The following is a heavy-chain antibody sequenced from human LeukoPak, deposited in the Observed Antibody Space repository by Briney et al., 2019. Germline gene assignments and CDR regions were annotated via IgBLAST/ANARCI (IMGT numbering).Heavy chain of an antibody. CDR3: ARAQGYYYDSSGYFRLFDY. Sequence: ASETLSLTCAVYGGSLSGYYWSWIRQPPGKGLEWIGEINHSGSTNYNPSLKSRVTISVDTSKNQFSLKLSSVTAADTAVYYCARAQGYYYDSSGYFRLFDYWGQGTLVTVSS. V-gene: IGHV4-34*01. CDR1: GGSLSGYY. D-gene: IGHD3-22*01. CDR2: INHSGST. J-gene: IGHJ4*02.